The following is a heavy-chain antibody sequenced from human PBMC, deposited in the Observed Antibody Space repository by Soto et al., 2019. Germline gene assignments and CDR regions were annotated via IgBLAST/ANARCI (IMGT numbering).Heavy chain of an antibody. V-gene: IGHV3-30*18. CDR2: ISYDGSNK. CDR1: GFTFSSYG. J-gene: IGHJ3*02. Sequence: QVQLVESGGGVVQPGRSLRLSCAASGFTFSSYGMHWVRQAPGKGLEWVAVISYDGSNKYYADSVKGRFTISRDNSKNTLYLQMSSVRAEDTAVYYCANLRRAGTTRYDAFDIWCQGTMVTVSS. CDR3: ANLRRAGTTRYDAFDI. D-gene: IGHD1-1*01.